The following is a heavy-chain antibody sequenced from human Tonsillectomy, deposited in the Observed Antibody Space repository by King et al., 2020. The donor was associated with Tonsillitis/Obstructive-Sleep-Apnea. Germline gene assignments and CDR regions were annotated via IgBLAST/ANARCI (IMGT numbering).Heavy chain of an antibody. V-gene: IGHV4-31*03. D-gene: IGHD3-22*01. CDR1: GGSISSGGYY. CDR3: ARGKYYYDSSGYPLDY. Sequence: VQLQESGPGLVKPSQTLSLTCTVSGGSISSGGYYWSWIRQHPGKGLEWIGYIYYSGSTYDNPSLNSRVTISVDTSKNQFSLKLSSVTAADTAVYYCARGKYYYDSSGYPLDYWGQGTLVTVSS. CDR2: IYYSGST. J-gene: IGHJ4*02.